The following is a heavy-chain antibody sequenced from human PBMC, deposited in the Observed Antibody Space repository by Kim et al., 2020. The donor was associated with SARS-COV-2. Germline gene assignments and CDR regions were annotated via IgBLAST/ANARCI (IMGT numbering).Heavy chain of an antibody. CDR1: GGSISSSYYY. J-gene: IGHJ4*02. D-gene: IGHD3-3*01. Sequence: SETLSLTCTVSGGSISSSYYYWGWIRQPPGKGLQWIGSIYYSGSTYYNPSLKSRVTISVDTSKNQFSLKLSSVTAADTAVYYCARRVDYDFWSGYYSTHIAAAGTSFDYWGQGTLVTVSS. CDR3: ARRVDYDFWSGYYSTHIAAAGTSFDY. V-gene: IGHV4-39*01. CDR2: IYYSGST.